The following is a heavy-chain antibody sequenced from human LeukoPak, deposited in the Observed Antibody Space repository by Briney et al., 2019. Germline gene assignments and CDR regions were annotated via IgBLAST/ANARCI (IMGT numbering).Heavy chain of an antibody. J-gene: IGHJ4*02. CDR3: ATDRRGSNDY. Sequence: GGSLRLSCVASGFTFSIFWMTWVRQAPGKGLEWVANMRQDGNKKYYVDSVRGRFTISRDNAKNSLYLQMNSLRAEATAVYYWATDRRGSNDYWGQGTLVTVSS. V-gene: IGHV3-7*01. D-gene: IGHD3-10*01. CDR1: GFTFSIFW. CDR2: MRQDGNKK.